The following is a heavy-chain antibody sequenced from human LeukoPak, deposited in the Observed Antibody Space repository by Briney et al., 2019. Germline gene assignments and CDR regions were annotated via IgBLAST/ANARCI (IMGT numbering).Heavy chain of an antibody. CDR3: ARIGYSSSSFDY. Sequence: GGSLRLSCAASGLTVTNAWMNWVRQAPGKGLEWVANIKQDGSTKYYLDSVKGRLTVSRDNAKNSVFLQINSLRAEDTAIYYCARIGYSSSSFDYWGQGTLVTVSS. J-gene: IGHJ4*02. D-gene: IGHD6-6*01. CDR2: IKQDGSTK. V-gene: IGHV3-7*03. CDR1: GLTVTNAW.